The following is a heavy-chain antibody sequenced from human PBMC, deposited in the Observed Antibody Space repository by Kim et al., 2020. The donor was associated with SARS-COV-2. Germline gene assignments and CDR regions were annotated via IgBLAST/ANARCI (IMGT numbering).Heavy chain of an antibody. D-gene: IGHD1-26*01. CDR3: VKGGGGESYGSFDFDY. CDR1: GFTLSNSA. J-gene: IGHJ4*02. Sequence: GGSLRLSCEATGFTLSNSAMHWVRQAPGKGLEWVAVISSDGRIKFYGDSVKGRFTISRDNSKKTLFLQMDSLRAEDTAVYYGVKGGGGESYGSFDFDYWGQGILVTVSA. V-gene: IGHV3-30*18. CDR2: ISSDGRIK.